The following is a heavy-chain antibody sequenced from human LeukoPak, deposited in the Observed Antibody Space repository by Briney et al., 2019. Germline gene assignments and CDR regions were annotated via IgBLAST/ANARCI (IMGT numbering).Heavy chain of an antibody. CDR3: ARDGPLRYDILTGYYTVAGMDV. D-gene: IGHD3-9*01. CDR1: GFTFSSYA. CDR2: ISYDGSNK. J-gene: IGHJ6*02. Sequence: GRSLRLSCAASGFTFSSYAMHWVRQAPGKGLEWVAVISYDGSNKYYADSVKGRFTISRDNSKNTLYLQMNSLRAEDTAVYYCARDGPLRYDILTGYYTVAGMDVWGQGTTVTVSS. V-gene: IGHV3-30-3*01.